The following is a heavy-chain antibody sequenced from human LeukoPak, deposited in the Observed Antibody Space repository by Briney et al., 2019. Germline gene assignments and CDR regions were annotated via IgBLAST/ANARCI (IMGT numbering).Heavy chain of an antibody. V-gene: IGHV1-24*01. J-gene: IGHJ5*02. CDR3: ATGPDIVVVPAAKPFDP. D-gene: IGHD2-2*01. Sequence: PGRSLRLSCTASGFTFSSYPMHWVRQAPGKGLEWMGGFDPEDGETIYAQKFQGRVTMTEDTSTGTAYMELSSLRSEDTAVYYCATGPDIVVVPAAKPFDPWGQGTLVTVSS. CDR1: GFTFSSYP. CDR2: FDPEDGET.